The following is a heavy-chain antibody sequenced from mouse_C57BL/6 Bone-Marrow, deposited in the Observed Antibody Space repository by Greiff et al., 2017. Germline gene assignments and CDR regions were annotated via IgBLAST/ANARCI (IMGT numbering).Heavy chain of an antibody. Sequence: EVKVEESGGGLVKPGGSLKLSCAASGFTFSDYGMHWVRQAPEKGLEWVAYISSGSSTIYYADTVKGRFTISRDNAKNTLFLQMTSLRSEDTAMYYCARDYGSSFYWYFDVWGTGTTVTVSS. CDR1: GFTFSDYG. CDR2: ISSGSSTI. D-gene: IGHD1-1*01. CDR3: ARDYGSSFYWYFDV. V-gene: IGHV5-17*01. J-gene: IGHJ1*03.